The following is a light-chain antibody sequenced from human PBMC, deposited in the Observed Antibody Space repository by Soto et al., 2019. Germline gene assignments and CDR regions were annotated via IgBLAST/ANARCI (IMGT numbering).Light chain of an antibody. V-gene: IGLV2-8*01. CDR3: SSYAGR. Sequence: QSVLTQPPSASGSPGQSVTISCTGTSSDVGGYNYVSWYQQHPGKAPKLMIYEVSKRPSGVPDRFSGSKSGNTASLTVSGLQAEDEADYYCSSYAGRFGGGTKATVL. CDR2: EVS. J-gene: IGLJ3*02. CDR1: SSDVGGYNY.